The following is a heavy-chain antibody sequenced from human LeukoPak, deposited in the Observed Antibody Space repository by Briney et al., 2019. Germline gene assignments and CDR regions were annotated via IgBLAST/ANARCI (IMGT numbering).Heavy chain of an antibody. V-gene: IGHV3-30*04. D-gene: IGHD5-18*01. CDR3: ARDPSPVLYGYHAFDI. CDR1: GFTFSSYA. J-gene: IGHJ3*02. Sequence: GGSLRLSCAASGFTFSSYAMHWVRQAPSKGLEWVAVISYDGSNKYYADSVKGRFTISRDNSKNTLYLQMNSLRAEDTAVYYCARDPSPVLYGYHAFDIWGQGTMVTVSS. CDR2: ISYDGSNK.